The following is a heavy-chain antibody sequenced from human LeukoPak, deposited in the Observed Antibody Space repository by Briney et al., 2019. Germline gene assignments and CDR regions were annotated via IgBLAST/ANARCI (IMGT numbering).Heavy chain of an antibody. CDR1: GESSFSSYY. CDR3: SRQVVGNDY. V-gene: IGHV4-34*01. D-gene: IGHD3-22*01. CDR2: INHSGYT. J-gene: IGHJ4*02. Sequence: SETLSLTCAVYGESSFSSYYWSWIRQTPGGALEWIGEINHSGYTNYNPSLKSRGTPSRDTSKNQFSLRLNSVTAADTAVYYCSRQVVGNDYWGQGTLVTVSS.